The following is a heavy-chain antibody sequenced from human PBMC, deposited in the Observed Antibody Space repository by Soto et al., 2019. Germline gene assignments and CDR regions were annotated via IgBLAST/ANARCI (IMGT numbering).Heavy chain of an antibody. CDR3: ARRERYGAIVATQTPGWFDP. CDR1: GGSISSSSYY. Sequence: SETLSLTCSVSGGSISSSSYYWGWIRQPPGKGLEWIGSIYYSGSTYYNPSLKSRVTISVDTSKNQFSLKLSSVTAADTAVYYCARRERYGAIVATQTPGWFDPWGQGTLVTVSS. D-gene: IGHD5-12*01. J-gene: IGHJ5*02. V-gene: IGHV4-39*01. CDR2: IYYSGST.